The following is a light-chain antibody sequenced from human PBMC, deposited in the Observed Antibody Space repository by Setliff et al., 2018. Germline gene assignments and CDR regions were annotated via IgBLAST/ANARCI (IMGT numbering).Light chain of an antibody. CDR3: TSYTSSRTYV. CDR2: EVS. CDR1: SSDVGGYNY. J-gene: IGLJ1*01. Sequence: QSALTQPASVSGSPGQSITISCTGTSSDVGGYNYVSWYQQHPGKAPKLMIYEVSDRPSGVSNRFSGSKSCNTASLTISGLQAEDGADYYCTSYTSSRTYVFGTGTKVTVL. V-gene: IGLV2-14*01.